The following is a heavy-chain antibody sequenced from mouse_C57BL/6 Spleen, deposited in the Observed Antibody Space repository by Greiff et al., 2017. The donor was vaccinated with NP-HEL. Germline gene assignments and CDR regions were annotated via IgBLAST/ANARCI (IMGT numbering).Heavy chain of an antibody. Sequence: VQLKESGGGLVKPGGSLKLSCAASGFTFSDYGMHWVRQAPEKGLEWVAYISSGSSTIYYADTVKGRFTISRDNAKNTLFLQMTSLRSEDTAMYYCARNWVGYAMDYWGQGTSVTVSS. V-gene: IGHV5-17*01. CDR2: ISSGSSTI. CDR1: GFTFSDYG. D-gene: IGHD4-1*01. CDR3: ARNWVGYAMDY. J-gene: IGHJ4*01.